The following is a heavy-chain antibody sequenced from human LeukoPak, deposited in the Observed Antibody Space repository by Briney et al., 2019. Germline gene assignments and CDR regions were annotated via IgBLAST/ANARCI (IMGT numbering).Heavy chain of an antibody. CDR2: IYYSGST. CDR3: AAFGIQLHAFDI. Sequence: PSETLSLTCTVSGGSISSSSYYWGWIRQPPGKGLEWIGSIYYSGSTYCNPSLKSRVTISVDTSKNQFSLKLSSVTAADTAVYYCAAFGIQLHAFDIWGQGTMVTVSS. V-gene: IGHV4-39*07. J-gene: IGHJ3*02. D-gene: IGHD5-18*01. CDR1: GGSISSSSYY.